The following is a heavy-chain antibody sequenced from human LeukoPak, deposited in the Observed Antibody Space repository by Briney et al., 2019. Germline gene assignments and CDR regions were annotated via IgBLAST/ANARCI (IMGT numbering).Heavy chain of an antibody. V-gene: IGHV4-39*07. Sequence: PSETLSLTCTVSGGSIGSSPYFWGWIRQPPGKGLEWIGSIYYSGSTYYNPSLKSRVTISVDTSKNQFSLKLSSVTAADTAVYYCARDSRGYYYDSSGSPYWYFDLWGRGTLVTVSS. CDR3: ARDSRGYYYDSSGSPYWYFDL. D-gene: IGHD3-22*01. CDR1: GGSIGSSPYF. CDR2: IYYSGST. J-gene: IGHJ2*01.